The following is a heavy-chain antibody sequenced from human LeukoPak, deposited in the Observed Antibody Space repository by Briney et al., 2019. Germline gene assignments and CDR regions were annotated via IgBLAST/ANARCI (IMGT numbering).Heavy chain of an antibody. D-gene: IGHD2-8*01. V-gene: IGHV4-39*07. Sequence: SETLSPTCTVSGGSISSSSYYWSWIRQPPGKGLEWIGEISHSGSTNCNPSLKSRVTISVDTSKNQFSLKLSPVTAADTAVYYCACMGYWGQGTLVTVSS. CDR1: GGSISSSSYY. CDR3: ACMGY. CDR2: ISHSGST. J-gene: IGHJ4*02.